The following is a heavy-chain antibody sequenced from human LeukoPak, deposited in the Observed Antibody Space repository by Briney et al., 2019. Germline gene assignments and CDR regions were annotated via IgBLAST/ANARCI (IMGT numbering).Heavy chain of an antibody. J-gene: IGHJ5*02. D-gene: IGHD1-1*01. V-gene: IGHV4-59*08. CDR2: IYYSGST. CDR3: ARRGWNDAVDP. CDR1: GGSISSYY. Sequence: SETLSLTCTVSGGSISSYYRSWIRQPPGKGLEWIGYIYYSGSTNYNPSLKSRVTISVDTSKNQFSLKLSSVTAADTAVYYCARRGWNDAVDPWGQGTLVTVSS.